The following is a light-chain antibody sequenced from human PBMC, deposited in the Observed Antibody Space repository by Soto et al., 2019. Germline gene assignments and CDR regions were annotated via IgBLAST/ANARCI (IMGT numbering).Light chain of an antibody. V-gene: IGKV1-5*03. Sequence: DIQMTQSPSTLSASVGDIVTIACRASQSISSWLAWYQQKPGKAPKLLIYKASTLETGVPSRFSGSGSGTAFTLTISSLQPDDCATYYCQKYSTYPWKFGQGTKVDIK. CDR2: KAS. J-gene: IGKJ1*01. CDR3: QKYSTYPWK. CDR1: QSISSW.